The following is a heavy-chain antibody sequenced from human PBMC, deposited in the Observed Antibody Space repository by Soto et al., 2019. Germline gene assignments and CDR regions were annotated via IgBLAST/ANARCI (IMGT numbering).Heavy chain of an antibody. Sequence: GSLRLSCAASGFTFSSYGMHWVRQAPGKGLEWVAVISYDGSNKYYADSVKGRFTISRDNSKNTLYLQMNSLRAEDTAVYYCAKEVRIAARPYYFDYWGQGTLVTVSS. V-gene: IGHV3-30*18. CDR2: ISYDGSNK. J-gene: IGHJ4*02. CDR1: GFTFSSYG. D-gene: IGHD6-6*01. CDR3: AKEVRIAARPYYFDY.